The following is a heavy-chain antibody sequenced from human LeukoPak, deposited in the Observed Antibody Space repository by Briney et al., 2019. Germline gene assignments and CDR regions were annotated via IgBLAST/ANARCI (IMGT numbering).Heavy chain of an antibody. CDR2: ISSVGSSI. D-gene: IGHD3-10*01. CDR3: ARARGAGPGAHFDY. Sequence: GGSLRLSCAASGFTFSSYAMSWVRQAPGKGLEWVSYISSVGSSIVYADSVKGRFTISRDNAKNSLFLQMNSLRAEDTAVYCCARARGAGPGAHFDYWGQGTPVIVSS. J-gene: IGHJ4*02. V-gene: IGHV3-48*04. CDR1: GFTFSSYA.